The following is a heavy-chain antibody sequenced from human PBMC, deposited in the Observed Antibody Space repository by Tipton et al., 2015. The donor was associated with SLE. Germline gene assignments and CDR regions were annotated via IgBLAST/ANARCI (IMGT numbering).Heavy chain of an antibody. CDR1: GGSISSGSYY. Sequence: TLSLTCTVSGGSISSGSYYWSWIRQPAGKGLEWIGRIYTSGSTNYNPSLKSRVTISVDKSKNQFSLKLTSVTAADTAVYHCTRVPRYNWNYIADWGQGTLVSVSS. D-gene: IGHD1-7*01. CDR3: TRVPRYNWNYIAD. J-gene: IGHJ4*02. V-gene: IGHV4-61*02. CDR2: IYTSGST.